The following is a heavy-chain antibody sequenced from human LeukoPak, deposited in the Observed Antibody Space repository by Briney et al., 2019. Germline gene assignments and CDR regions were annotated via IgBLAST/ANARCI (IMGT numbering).Heavy chain of an antibody. J-gene: IGHJ6*03. D-gene: IGHD6-13*01. V-gene: IGHV4-34*01. Sequence: SETLSLTYAVYGGSFSGYYWSWIRQPPGKGLEWIGEINHSGSTNYNPSLKSRVTISVDTSKNQFSLKLSSVTAADTAVYYCARRAGTFYYYYYYMDVWGKGTTVTVSS. CDR2: INHSGST. CDR1: GGSFSGYY. CDR3: ARRAGTFYYYYYYMDV.